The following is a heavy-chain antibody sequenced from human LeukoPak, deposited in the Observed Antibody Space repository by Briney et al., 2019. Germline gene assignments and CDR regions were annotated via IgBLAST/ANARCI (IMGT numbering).Heavy chain of an antibody. D-gene: IGHD6-13*01. CDR2: IRSKANSYAT. V-gene: IGHV3-73*01. CDR3: TTRLAAADY. Sequence: GGSLRLSCAASGFTFSGSAMHWVRQASGKGLEWVGRIRSKANSYATAYAASVKGRFTISRDDSKNTAYLQMNSLKTEDTAVYCCTTRLAAADYWGQGTLVTVSS. CDR1: GFTFSGSA. J-gene: IGHJ4*02.